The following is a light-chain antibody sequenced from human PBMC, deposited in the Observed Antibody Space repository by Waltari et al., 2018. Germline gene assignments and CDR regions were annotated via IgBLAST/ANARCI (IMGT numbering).Light chain of an antibody. Sequence: QSALTQPDSVSGSPGQSLTIPCTGTSRDVGNYKRVSWYQQHPGKAPKLMIYAVSKRPSGVSDRFSGSKSGDMASLTISGLQPEDEAEYFCSSYAGSSKGVFGGGTKVTVL. J-gene: IGLJ2*01. CDR1: SRDVGNYKR. CDR2: AVS. CDR3: SSYAGSSKGV. V-gene: IGLV2-23*02.